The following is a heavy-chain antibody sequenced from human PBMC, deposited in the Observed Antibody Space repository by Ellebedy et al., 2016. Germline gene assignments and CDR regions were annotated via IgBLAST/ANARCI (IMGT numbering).Heavy chain of an antibody. J-gene: IGHJ6*02. CDR2: IYYSGST. CDR1: GGSVSSNRSY. Sequence: SETLSLTXTVSGGSVSSNRSYWIWIRQPPGNGLEWIGFIYYSGSTYYNPSLKSQVTISLGTSKNQFSLKLSSVTAADTAVYYCARNRDYDYVWGSYRLRYYGMDVWGQGTTVTVSS. CDR3: ARNRDYDYVWGSYRLRYYGMDV. D-gene: IGHD3-16*02. V-gene: IGHV4-61*01.